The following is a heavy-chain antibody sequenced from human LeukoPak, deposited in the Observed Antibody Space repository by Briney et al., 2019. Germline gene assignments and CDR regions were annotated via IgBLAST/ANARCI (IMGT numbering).Heavy chain of an antibody. CDR2: ISSRSSYI. Sequence: PGRSLRLSCAASGFTFSSYSMNWVRQAPGKGLEWVSSISSRSSYIYYVDSVKGRFTISRDNAKNSLYLQMNSLRAEDTAVYYCARIAAGGPYYGMDVWGQGTTVTVSS. V-gene: IGHV3-21*01. CDR1: GFTFSSYS. D-gene: IGHD6-13*01. J-gene: IGHJ6*02. CDR3: ARIAAGGPYYGMDV.